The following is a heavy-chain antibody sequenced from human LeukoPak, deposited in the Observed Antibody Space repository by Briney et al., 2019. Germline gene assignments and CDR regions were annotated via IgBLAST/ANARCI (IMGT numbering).Heavy chain of an antibody. CDR3: ARNGYSGYDFLDY. J-gene: IGHJ4*02. V-gene: IGHV3-48*03. CDR1: GFTFSSYE. CDR2: ISSSGSTI. Sequence: GGSLRLSCAASGFTFSSYEMNWVRQAPGKGLEWVSYISSSGSTIYYADSVKGRFTISRDNAKNSLYLQMNSLRSEDTAVYYCARNGYSGYDFLDYWGQGTLVTVSS. D-gene: IGHD5-12*01.